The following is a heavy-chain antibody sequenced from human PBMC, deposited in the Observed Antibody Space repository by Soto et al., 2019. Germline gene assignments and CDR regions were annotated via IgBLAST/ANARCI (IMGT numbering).Heavy chain of an antibody. J-gene: IGHJ5*02. V-gene: IGHV3-23*01. D-gene: IGHD3-3*01. Sequence: PGGSLRLSCEASGLLFSSYAMNRVRQVPGKGLEWVSSISSHGDTTYYAESVRGRFTISRDNSKNTLLLQMNSLRAGDTAVYFCPRDHYDFWSGFPPTIWFHPWGQGTLVTVSS. CDR1: GLLFSSYA. CDR2: ISSHGDTT. CDR3: PRDHYDFWSGFPPTIWFHP.